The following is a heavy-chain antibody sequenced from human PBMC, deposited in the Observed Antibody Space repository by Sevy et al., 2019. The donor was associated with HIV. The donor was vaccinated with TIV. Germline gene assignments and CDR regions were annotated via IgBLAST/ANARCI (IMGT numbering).Heavy chain of an antibody. CDR2: INPSGGST. D-gene: IGHD2-15*01. CDR1: GYTFTSYY. J-gene: IGHJ5*02. Sequence: ASVKVSCKASGYTFTSYYMHWVRQAPGQGLEWMGIINPSGGSTSYAQKFQGRVTMTRDTSTSTVYMELSSLRSEDTAVYYRARDQVGQGVVDENWFDPWGQGTLVTVSS. CDR3: ARDQVGQGVVDENWFDP. V-gene: IGHV1-46*01.